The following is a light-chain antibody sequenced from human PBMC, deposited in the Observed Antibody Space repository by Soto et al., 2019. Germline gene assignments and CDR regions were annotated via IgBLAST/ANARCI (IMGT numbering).Light chain of an antibody. CDR3: QKYDGSPIN. J-gene: IGKJ5*01. CDR2: SVS. Sequence: DIVLTQSPGTLSLSPLERATLSCSSSQSVGRSYLAWYQQKPGQAPRLLISSVSKRATGIPDRFSGGGSGTDFTLTISRVEPEDFALYICQKYDGSPINFGRGTRLEIK. V-gene: IGKV3-20*01. CDR1: QSVGRSY.